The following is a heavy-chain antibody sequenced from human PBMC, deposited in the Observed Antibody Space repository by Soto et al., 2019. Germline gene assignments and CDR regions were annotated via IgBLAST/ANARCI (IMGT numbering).Heavy chain of an antibody. V-gene: IGHV1-2*04. J-gene: IGHJ6*02. Sequence: ASVKVSCKASGYTFTGYYMHWVRQAPGQGLEWMGWINPNSGGTNYAQKFQGWVTMTRDTSISTAYMELSRLRSGDTAVYYCARVRGDGYNHYGMDVWGQGTTVTVSS. CDR2: INPNSGGT. CDR1: GYTFTGYY. CDR3: ARVRGDGYNHYGMDV.